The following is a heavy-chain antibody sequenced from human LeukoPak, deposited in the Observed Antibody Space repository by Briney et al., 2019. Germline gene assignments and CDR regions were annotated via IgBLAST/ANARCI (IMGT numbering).Heavy chain of an antibody. CDR3: ARGRIAAAGTATSLFDY. Sequence: GGSLRLSCAASGFTFSSYAMHWVRQAPGKGLEWVAVISYDGSNKYYADSVKGRFTISRDNSKNTLYLQMNSLRAEDTAVYYCARGRIAAAGTATSLFDYWGQGTLVTVSS. D-gene: IGHD6-13*01. J-gene: IGHJ4*02. CDR2: ISYDGSNK. CDR1: GFTFSSYA. V-gene: IGHV3-30-3*01.